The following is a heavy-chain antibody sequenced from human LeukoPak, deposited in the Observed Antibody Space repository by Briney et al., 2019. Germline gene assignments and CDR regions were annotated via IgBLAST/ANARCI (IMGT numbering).Heavy chain of an antibody. D-gene: IGHD2-15*01. J-gene: IGHJ4*02. CDR1: GYTFTGYY. Sequence: ASVKVSCKASGYTFTGYYMHWVRQAPGQGLEWMGWINPNSDDTNYAQKFQGRVTMTRDTSISTVYMELSRLRSDDTAMYYCARLGDCSGGSCHLEYFDYWGQGTLVTVSS. CDR2: INPNSDDT. CDR3: ARLGDCSGGSCHLEYFDY. V-gene: IGHV1-2*02.